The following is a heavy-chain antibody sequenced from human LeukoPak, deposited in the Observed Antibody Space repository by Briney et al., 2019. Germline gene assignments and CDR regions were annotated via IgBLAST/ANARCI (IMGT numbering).Heavy chain of an antibody. V-gene: IGHV3-23*01. J-gene: IGHJ4*02. Sequence: GGSLRLSCPVSGFTFSTYAMSWVRQAPGKGLEWVSVISAGGGSTYYADSVKGRFTISRDNSKNTLYLQMNSLRAEDTAVYYCAKQSRATVSIINFDYWGQGTLVTVSS. D-gene: IGHD2/OR15-2a*01. CDR2: ISAGGGST. CDR1: GFTFSTYA. CDR3: AKQSRATVSIINFDY.